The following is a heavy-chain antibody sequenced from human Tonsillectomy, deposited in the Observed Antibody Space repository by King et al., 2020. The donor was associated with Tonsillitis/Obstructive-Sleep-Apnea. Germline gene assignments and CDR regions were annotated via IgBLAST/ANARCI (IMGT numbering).Heavy chain of an antibody. CDR1: GFTFSSSW. D-gene: IGHD3-22*01. CDR3: ARPPDVYNSRGYFPPGFFDY. Sequence: VQLVESGGGLVQPGGSLRLSCAASGFTFSSSWMSWVRQAPGKGLEWVANIKQNGSEKYYVDSVKGRFTISRDNAKNSLYLQMNSLRAEDTAVYYCARPPDVYNSRGYFPPGFFDYWGQGTLVTVSS. V-gene: IGHV3-7*04. CDR2: IKQNGSEK. J-gene: IGHJ4*02.